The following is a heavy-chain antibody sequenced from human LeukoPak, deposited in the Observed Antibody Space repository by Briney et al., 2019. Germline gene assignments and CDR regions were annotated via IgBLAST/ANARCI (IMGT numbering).Heavy chain of an antibody. CDR1: GFTFSSYS. D-gene: IGHD3-22*01. J-gene: IGHJ4*02. Sequence: GGSLRLSCAASGFTFSSYSMSWVRQAPGKGLEWVSSITSSSSYIYYADSVKGRFTISRDNAKNSLYLQMNSLRAEDTAVYYCARGVRYYDSSGYPGSDYWGQGTLVTVSS. CDR2: ITSSSSYI. V-gene: IGHV3-21*01. CDR3: ARGVRYYDSSGYPGSDY.